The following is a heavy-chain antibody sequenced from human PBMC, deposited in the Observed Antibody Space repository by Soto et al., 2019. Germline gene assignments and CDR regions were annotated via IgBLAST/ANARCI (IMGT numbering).Heavy chain of an antibody. J-gene: IGHJ4*01. CDR1: GFTFSSYW. CDR2: INQDGNED. CDR3: SFQQSITVTTFEN. V-gene: IGHV3-7*01. Sequence: VHLEESGGGLVQPGGSLRLSCAASGFTFSSYWMNWVRQAPGKGLEWVANINQDGNEDNLLDSVKGRFTISRDNAKNSLFLQMNSLRVDDTAVYYCSFQQSITVTTFENWGHGTLVTVSS. D-gene: IGHD4-17*01.